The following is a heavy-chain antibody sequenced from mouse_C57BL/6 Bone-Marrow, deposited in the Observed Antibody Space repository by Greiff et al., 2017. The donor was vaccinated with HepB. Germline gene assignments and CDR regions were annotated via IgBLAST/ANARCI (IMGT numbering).Heavy chain of an antibody. Sequence: QVQLQQPGAELVKPGASVKLSCKASGCTFTSYWMHWVKQRPGRGLEWIGRIDPNSGGTKYNEKFKSKATLTVDKPSSTAYMQLSSLTSEDSAVYYVAREGLYYYGSSPYWYFDVWGTGTTVTVSS. CDR3: AREGLYYYGSSPYWYFDV. J-gene: IGHJ1*03. CDR1: GCTFTSYW. CDR2: IDPNSGGT. D-gene: IGHD1-1*01. V-gene: IGHV1-72*01.